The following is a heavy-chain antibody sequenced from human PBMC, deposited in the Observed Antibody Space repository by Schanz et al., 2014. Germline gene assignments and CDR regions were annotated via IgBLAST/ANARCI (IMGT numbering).Heavy chain of an antibody. CDR1: GFTVSTNY. V-gene: IGHV3-53*01. J-gene: IGHJ3*01. CDR3: VRDAGRDGYNLAFDV. D-gene: IGHD5-12*01. Sequence: VQLVESGGGLIHPGGSLRLSCAVSGFTVSTNYMTWVRQAPGKGLECVSVLYTGGSTFYAESVRGRFFISRDSSKNKLFLHMNSLRAEDTAVYYCVRDAGRDGYNLAFDVWGQGTLVTVSS. CDR2: LYTGGST.